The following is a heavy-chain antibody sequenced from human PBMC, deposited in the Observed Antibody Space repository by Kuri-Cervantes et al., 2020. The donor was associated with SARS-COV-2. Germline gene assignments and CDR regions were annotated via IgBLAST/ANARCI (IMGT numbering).Heavy chain of an antibody. J-gene: IGHJ4*02. V-gene: IGHV3-30*19. CDR2: ISYDGSNK. D-gene: IGHD3-10*01. CDR1: GFTFSSYG. Sequence: GESLKISCAASGFTFSSYGMHWVRQAPGKGLEWVAVISYDGSNKYYADSVKGRFTISRDNSKNTLYLQMNSLRAEDTAVYYCASELQWFGDFWGQGTLVTVSS. CDR3: ASELQWFGDF.